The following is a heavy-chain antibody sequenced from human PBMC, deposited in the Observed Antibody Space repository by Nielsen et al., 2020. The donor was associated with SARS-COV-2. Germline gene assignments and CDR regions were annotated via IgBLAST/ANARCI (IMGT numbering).Heavy chain of an antibody. J-gene: IGHJ4*02. CDR3: ARWASSWYFFDY. D-gene: IGHD6-13*01. Sequence: GSLRLSCAVYGGSFSGYYWSWIRQPPGKGLEWIGEINHSGSTNYNPSLKSRVTISVDTSKNQFSLKLSSVTAADTAVYYCARWASSWYFFDYWGQGTLVTVSS. V-gene: IGHV4-34*01. CDR1: GGSFSGYY. CDR2: INHSGST.